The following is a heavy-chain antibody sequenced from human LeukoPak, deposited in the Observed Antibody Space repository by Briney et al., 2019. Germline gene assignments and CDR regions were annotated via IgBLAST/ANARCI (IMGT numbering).Heavy chain of an antibody. CDR1: GASISGYY. Sequence: SETLSLTCTVSGASISGYYWSWIRQPPGKGPEWIGHIHASGSTDYNPSLKSRVTTSVDTSKNQFSLRLKSVTAADTAIYYCARHNTAAAGSYTYHYMDVWGKGTTVTVSS. D-gene: IGHD6-13*01. CDR2: IHASGST. J-gene: IGHJ6*03. V-gene: IGHV4-4*09. CDR3: ARHNTAAAGSYTYHYMDV.